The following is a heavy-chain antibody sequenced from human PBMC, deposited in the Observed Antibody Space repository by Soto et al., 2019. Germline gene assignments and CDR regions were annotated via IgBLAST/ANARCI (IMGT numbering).Heavy chain of an antibody. D-gene: IGHD5-12*01. J-gene: IGHJ6*02. Sequence: QVQLQESGPGLVKPSQTLSLTGTVSGGSISCGGYYWSWIRQYPGKGLEWIGYIYYSGSTYYNPSLKSRVTISVDTSKNQFSLKLSSVTAADTAVYYCAASCVACGGFNYYGMDVWGQGTTVTVSS. CDR1: GGSISCGGYY. V-gene: IGHV4-31*03. CDR2: IYYSGST. CDR3: AASCVACGGFNYYGMDV.